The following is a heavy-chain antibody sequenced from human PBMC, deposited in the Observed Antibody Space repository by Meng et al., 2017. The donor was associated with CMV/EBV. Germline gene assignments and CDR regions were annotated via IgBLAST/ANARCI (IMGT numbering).Heavy chain of an antibody. CDR1: GYTFTSYG. V-gene: IGHV1-18*01. Sequence: ASVKVSCKASGYTFTSYGISWVRQAPGQGLEWMGWISAYNGNTNYAQKLQGRVTMTTDTSTSTAYMELRSLRSEDTAVYYCARDAGTFLAYRGYFDYWGQGTLVTVSS. J-gene: IGHJ4*02. CDR3: ARDAGTFLAYRGYFDY. CDR2: ISAYNGNT. D-gene: IGHD3-3*02.